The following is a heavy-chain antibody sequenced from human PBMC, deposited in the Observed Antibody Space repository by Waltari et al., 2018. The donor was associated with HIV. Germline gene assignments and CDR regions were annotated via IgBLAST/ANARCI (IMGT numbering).Heavy chain of an antibody. CDR2: IGYVGTT. CDR3: ATLHYAGLHRFDT. V-gene: IGHV4-39*01. D-gene: IGHD2-2*01. Sequence: QLELQESGPGLVKPSETLSLSCTVSGGSIRSEIYNWGGVRQPPGRGLQGIGRIGYVGTTDYNPSLKRRGTMSVDTSETQFSLRLNFVTAADTAVYYCATLHYAGLHRFDTWGQGTLVTVSS. J-gene: IGHJ5*02. CDR1: GGSIRSEIYN.